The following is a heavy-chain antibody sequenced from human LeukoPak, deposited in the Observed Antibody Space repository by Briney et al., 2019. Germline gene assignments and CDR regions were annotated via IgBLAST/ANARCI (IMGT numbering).Heavy chain of an antibody. D-gene: IGHD3-3*01. J-gene: IGHJ6*03. Sequence: PGGSLRLSCAASGFTFSDYSMNWVRQAPGKGLEWVANIKQDGSEKYYVDSVKGRFTISRDNAKNSLYLQMNSLRAEDTAVYYCARSLYYDFWSGYYNYYKDVWGKGTTVTVSS. CDR1: GFTFSDYS. CDR2: IKQDGSEK. CDR3: ARSLYYDFWSGYYNYYKDV. V-gene: IGHV3-7*01.